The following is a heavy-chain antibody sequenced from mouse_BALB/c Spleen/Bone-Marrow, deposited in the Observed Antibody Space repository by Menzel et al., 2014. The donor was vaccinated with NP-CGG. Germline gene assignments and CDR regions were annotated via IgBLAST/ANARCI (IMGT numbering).Heavy chain of an antibody. CDR1: GFTFXNYG. CDR2: INSNGDTT. Sequence: EVQLQQSGGGLVQPGGSLKLSCAASGFTFXNYGMSWVRQTPDKRLELVATINSNGDTTYYSDSVKGRFTISRDNAKNTLYLQVNSLKSEDAAMYYCARDGYYVGFAYWGQGTLVTVSA. CDR3: ARDGYYVGFAY. V-gene: IGHV5-6-3*01. D-gene: IGHD2-3*01. J-gene: IGHJ3*01.